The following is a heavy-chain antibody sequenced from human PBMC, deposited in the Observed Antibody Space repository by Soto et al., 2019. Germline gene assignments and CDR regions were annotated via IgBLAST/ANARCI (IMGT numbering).Heavy chain of an antibody. CDR3: AKDQSGYDHYATDV. D-gene: IGHD3-3*01. CDR2: ISYDGTNR. J-gene: IGHJ6*02. CDR1: GFTFSSYG. Sequence: QVQLVESGGGVVQPGRSLRLSCAASGFTFSSYGMHWVRQAPGKGLEWVAVISYDGTNRNHADSVKGRFTISRDNSKNTLHLQMNSLISEDTAVYYCAKDQSGYDHYATDVRGQGNAVTVSS. V-gene: IGHV3-30*18.